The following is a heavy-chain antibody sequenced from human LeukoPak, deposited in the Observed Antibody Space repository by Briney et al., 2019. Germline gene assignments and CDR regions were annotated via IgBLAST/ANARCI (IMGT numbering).Heavy chain of an antibody. J-gene: IGHJ4*02. D-gene: IGHD2-21*02. CDR1: GFTFSSYA. CDR3: AKGQIVVVTAMSPNLQATLFDY. CDR2: ISGSGGST. Sequence: GGSLRLSCAASGFTFSSYAMSWVRQAPGKGLEWVSAISGSGGSTYYADSVKGRFTISRDNSKNTLYLQMNSLRAEDTAVYYCAKGQIVVVTAMSPNLQATLFDYWGQGTLVTVSS. V-gene: IGHV3-23*01.